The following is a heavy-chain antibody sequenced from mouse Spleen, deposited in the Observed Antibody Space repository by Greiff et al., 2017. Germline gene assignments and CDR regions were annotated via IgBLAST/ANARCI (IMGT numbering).Heavy chain of an antibody. Sequence: VQLQQSGPELVKPGASVKISCKASGYSFTGYYMNWVKQSPEKSLEWIGEINPSTGGTTYNQKFKAKATLTVDKSSSTAYMQLKSLTSEDSAVYYCARRIYYGNYPWFAYWGQGTLVTVSA. CDR1: GYSFTGYY. CDR2: INPSTGGT. D-gene: IGHD2-1*01. V-gene: IGHV1-42*01. J-gene: IGHJ3*01. CDR3: ARRIYYGNYPWFAY.